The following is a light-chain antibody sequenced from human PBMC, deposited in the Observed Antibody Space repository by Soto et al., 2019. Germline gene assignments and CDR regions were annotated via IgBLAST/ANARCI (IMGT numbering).Light chain of an antibody. CDR2: GAS. V-gene: IGKV3-15*01. J-gene: IGKJ2*03. CDR3: QQYHNWPPQYS. Sequence: EIVMMQSPDTLSVSPGERATLSCRASQSIASNLAWYQQKPGQAPRLLIHGASNRATGVPARFSGSGSGTEFTLTSRSPQSEDFAVYFCQQYHNWPPQYSFGQGTKLQIK. CDR1: QSIASN.